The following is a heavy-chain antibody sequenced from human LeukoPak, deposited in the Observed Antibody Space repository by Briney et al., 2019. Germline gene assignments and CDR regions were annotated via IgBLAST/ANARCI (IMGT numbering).Heavy chain of an antibody. D-gene: IGHD5-24*01. CDR3: TRSPRDGYHDSFDI. CDR2: IYPGDSET. J-gene: IGHJ3*02. Sequence: GESLKISCKGSGYNFTTYWIAWVRQMPGEGLEWMGIIYPGDSETRYSPSFQGQVTISADKSITTAYLQWGSLKASDTAMYYCTRSPRDGYHDSFDIWGQGTTVTVFS. V-gene: IGHV5-51*01. CDR1: GYNFTTYW.